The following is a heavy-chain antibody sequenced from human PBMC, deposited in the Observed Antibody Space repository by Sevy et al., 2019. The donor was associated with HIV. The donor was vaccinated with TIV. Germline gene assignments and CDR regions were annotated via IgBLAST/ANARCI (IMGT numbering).Heavy chain of an antibody. CDR3: ARGGDFNDRSAKRDFDY. J-gene: IGHJ4*02. CDR1: GFTLSNYD. D-gene: IGHD3-22*01. Sequence: GGSLRLSCAASGFTLSNYDMHWVRQAPGKGLEWVAVIWNDGSNKYYAYSVKGRFTISRDNSKNTLYLQMNSLRVEDTAVYFCARGGDFNDRSAKRDFDYWGQGALVTVSS. CDR2: IWNDGSNK. V-gene: IGHV3-33*01.